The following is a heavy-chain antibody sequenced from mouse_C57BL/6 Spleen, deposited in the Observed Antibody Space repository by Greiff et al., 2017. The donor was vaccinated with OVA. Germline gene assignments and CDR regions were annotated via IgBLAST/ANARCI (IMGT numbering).Heavy chain of an antibody. J-gene: IGHJ2*01. CDR3: ARYDSYFDY. V-gene: IGHV5-6*01. CDR1: GFTFSSYG. Sequence: EVQLQESGGDLVKPGGSLKLSCAASGFTFSSYGMSWVRQTPDKRLEWVATISSGGSYTYYPDSVKGRFTISRDNAKNTLYLQMSSLKSEDTAMYYCARYDSYFDYWGQGTTFTVSS. D-gene: IGHD2-4*01. CDR2: ISSGGSYT.